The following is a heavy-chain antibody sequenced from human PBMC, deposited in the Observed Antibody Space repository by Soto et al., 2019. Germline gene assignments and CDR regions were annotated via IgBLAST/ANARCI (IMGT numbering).Heavy chain of an antibody. CDR3: ARDPPDATVTTTFHYYGMDV. V-gene: IGHV3-30-3*01. J-gene: IGHJ6*02. Sequence: PGGSLILSCAASGFTFSSYSMHWVRQAPGKGLEWVAVISYDGSNKYYADSVKGRFTISRDNSKNTLYLQMNSLRAEDTAVYYCARDPPDATVTTTFHYYGMDVWGQGTTVTVSS. CDR2: ISYDGSNK. D-gene: IGHD4-4*01. CDR1: GFTFSSYS.